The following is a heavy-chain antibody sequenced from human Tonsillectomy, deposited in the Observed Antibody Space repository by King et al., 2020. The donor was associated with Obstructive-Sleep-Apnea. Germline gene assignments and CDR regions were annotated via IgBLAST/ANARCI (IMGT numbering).Heavy chain of an antibody. CDR2: INSDGGST. CDR3: ARGAGYSSGRDSDFDY. V-gene: IGHV3-74*01. CDR1: GFTFSSHW. J-gene: IGHJ4*02. Sequence: VQLVESGGGIVQPGGSLRLSCAASGFTFSSHWMHWVRQAPGRGLAWVSRINSDGGSTGHADSVKGRFTISRANAKSTLYLQMNSLRAEDTAVYYCARGAGYSSGRDSDFDYWGQGTLVSVSS. D-gene: IGHD6-19*01.